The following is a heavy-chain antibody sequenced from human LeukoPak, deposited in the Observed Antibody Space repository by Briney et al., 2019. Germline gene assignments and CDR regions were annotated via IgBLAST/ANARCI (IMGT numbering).Heavy chain of an antibody. CDR1: GFTVSSNY. D-gene: IGHD3-10*02. V-gene: IGHV3-66*01. CDR3: AELGITMIGGV. Sequence: GGSLRLSCAASGFTVSSNYMSWVRQAPGKGLEWVSVIYAGGSTYYADSVKGRFTISRDNAKNSLYLQMNSLRAEDTAVYYCAELGITMIGGVWGKGTTVTISS. CDR2: IYAGGST. J-gene: IGHJ6*04.